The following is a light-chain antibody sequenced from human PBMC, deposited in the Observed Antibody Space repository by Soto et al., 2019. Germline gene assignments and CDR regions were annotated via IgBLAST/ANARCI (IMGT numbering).Light chain of an antibody. CDR2: SSN. CDR1: SSNIGIHT. Sequence: QSVLTQPPSASGTPGQRVTIPCSGSSSNIGIHTVNWYQQLPGTAPKLLVYSSNQRPSGVPDRFSGSKSGTSASLAISGLQAEDEADYYCAAWDGSLNGVVFGGGTKVTVL. J-gene: IGLJ2*01. V-gene: IGLV1-44*01. CDR3: AAWDGSLNGVV.